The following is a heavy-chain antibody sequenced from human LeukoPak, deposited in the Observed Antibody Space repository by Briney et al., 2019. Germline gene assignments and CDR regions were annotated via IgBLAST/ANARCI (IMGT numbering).Heavy chain of an antibody. V-gene: IGHV1-69*05. Sequence: SVKVSCKASGGTFSSYASNWVRQAPGQGLEWMGGIIPIFGTANYAQKFQGRVTITTDESTSTDYMGLSSLRSEDAAVYSWARGPYSSSWYGFGPSPNWFDPWGQGTLVAVSS. CDR1: GGTFSSYA. D-gene: IGHD6-13*01. J-gene: IGHJ5*02. CDR3: ARGPYSSSWYGFGPSPNWFDP. CDR2: IIPIFGTA.